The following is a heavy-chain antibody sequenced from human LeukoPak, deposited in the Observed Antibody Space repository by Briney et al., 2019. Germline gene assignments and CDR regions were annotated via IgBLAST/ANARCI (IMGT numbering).Heavy chain of an antibody. J-gene: IGHJ5*02. Sequence: TGGSLRLSCAASGFTFSSYSMNWVRQAPGKGLEWVSSISSSSSYIYYADSVKGRFTISRDNAKNSLYLQMNSLRAEDTAVYYCARDPPRLTSRDSDPWGQGTLVTVSS. CDR1: GFTFSSYS. D-gene: IGHD4/OR15-4a*01. CDR2: ISSSSSYI. V-gene: IGHV3-21*01. CDR3: ARDPPRLTSRDSDP.